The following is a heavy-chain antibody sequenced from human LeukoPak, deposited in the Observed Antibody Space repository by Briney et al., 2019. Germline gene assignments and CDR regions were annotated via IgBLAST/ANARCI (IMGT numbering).Heavy chain of an antibody. D-gene: IGHD4-17*01. J-gene: IGHJ4*02. V-gene: IGHV4-39*01. CDR2: IYYNGIT. CDR3: ARDHGDFVQHD. CDR1: GDSISSGNFY. Sequence: SQTLSLTCTVSGDSISSGNFYWGWIRQPPGKELQWIGSIYYNGITHYNPSLESRVTISADTSTNEFSLKLRSVTAADTAMYYCARDHGDFVQHDWGQGTLVTVSS.